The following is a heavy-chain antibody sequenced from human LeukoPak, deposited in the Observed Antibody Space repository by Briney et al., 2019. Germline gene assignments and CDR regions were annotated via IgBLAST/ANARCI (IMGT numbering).Heavy chain of an antibody. CDR1: GFTFSSYA. Sequence: PGGSLRLSCAASGFTFSSYAMSWVRQAPGKGLEWVANIKQDGSEKHYVDSVKGQFTISRGNAKNSLSLQMNSLRAEDTAVYYCASTKRFCTSTTCHYYFDYWGRGTLVTVSS. D-gene: IGHD2-2*01. V-gene: IGHV3-7*01. CDR3: ASTKRFCTSTTCHYYFDY. CDR2: IKQDGSEK. J-gene: IGHJ4*02.